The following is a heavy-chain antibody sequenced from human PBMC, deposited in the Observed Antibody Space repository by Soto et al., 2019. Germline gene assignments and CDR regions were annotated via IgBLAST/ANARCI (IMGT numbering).Heavy chain of an antibody. D-gene: IGHD3-22*01. Sequence: GGSLRLSCAASGFPFNTYWMHWVRQAPGKGLVWVSGINSDGSSTNYADSVKGRFTISRDNAKNTLYLQMNSLRAEDTAVYYCARTYYYDKWGQGTPVTVSS. CDR2: INSDGSST. V-gene: IGHV3-74*01. J-gene: IGHJ4*02. CDR3: ARTYYYDK. CDR1: GFPFNTYW.